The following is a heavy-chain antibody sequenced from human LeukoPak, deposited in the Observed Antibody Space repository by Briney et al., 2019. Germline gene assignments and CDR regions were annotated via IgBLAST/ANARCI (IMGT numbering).Heavy chain of an antibody. Sequence: ASVKVSCKASGGTFSSYAISWVRQAPGQGLEWMGGIIPILGTANYAQKFQGRVTITADETTSTAYMELSSLRSEDTAVNYCARGGIWFGESYYFDYWGQGTLVTVSS. D-gene: IGHD3-10*01. V-gene: IGHV1-69*13. CDR1: GGTFSSYA. CDR3: ARGGIWFGESYYFDY. CDR2: IIPILGTA. J-gene: IGHJ4*02.